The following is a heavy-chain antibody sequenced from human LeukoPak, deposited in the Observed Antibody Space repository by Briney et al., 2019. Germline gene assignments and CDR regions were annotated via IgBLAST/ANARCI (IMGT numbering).Heavy chain of an antibody. CDR2: FDPEDGET. CDR3: ATFSFKGSSGWYNWRDYYYYGMDV. V-gene: IGHV1-24*01. Sequence: GASVKVSCKVSGYTLTELSMHWVRQAPGKGLEWMGGFDPEDGETIYAQKFQGRVTMTEDTSTDTAYMELSSLRSEDTAVYYYATFSFKGSSGWYNWRDYYYYGMDVWGQGTTVTVSS. CDR1: GYTLTELS. J-gene: IGHJ6*02. D-gene: IGHD6-19*01.